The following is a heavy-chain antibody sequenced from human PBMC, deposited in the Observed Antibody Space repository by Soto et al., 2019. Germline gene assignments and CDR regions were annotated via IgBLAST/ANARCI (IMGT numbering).Heavy chain of an antibody. D-gene: IGHD3-16*01. V-gene: IGHV3-30-3*01. Sequence: QVQLVESGGGVVQPGRSLRLSCAASGFTFSSYAMHWVRQAPGKGLEWVAVISYDGSNKYYADSVKGRFTISRDNSKNTLYLQMNSLRAEDTAVYYCARVGGGAYWGQGTLVTVSS. CDR1: GFTFSSYA. CDR2: ISYDGSNK. CDR3: ARVGGGAY. J-gene: IGHJ4*02.